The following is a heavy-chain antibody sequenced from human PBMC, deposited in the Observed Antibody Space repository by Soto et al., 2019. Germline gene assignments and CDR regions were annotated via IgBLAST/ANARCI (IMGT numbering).Heavy chain of an antibody. CDR2: MNCDGSSS. CDR1: GFTFSSDW. J-gene: IGHJ4*02. Sequence: EVQLVESGGGLVQPGGSLRLSCAASGFTFSSDWMHWVRQTPGKGLVWLSRMNCDGSSSTYADAVKGRFTISRDNAKNSLYLQMNSLRAEDTAVYYCARGPRGWYGFDYWGQGTLVTVSS. CDR3: ARGPRGWYGFDY. D-gene: IGHD6-19*01. V-gene: IGHV3-74*01.